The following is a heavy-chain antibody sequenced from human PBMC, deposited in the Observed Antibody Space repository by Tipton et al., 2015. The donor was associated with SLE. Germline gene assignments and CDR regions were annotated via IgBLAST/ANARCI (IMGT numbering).Heavy chain of an antibody. J-gene: IGHJ4*02. CDR3: ARYFYDSSGVCLFDL. CDR2: ANRNEGT. Sequence: TLSLTCTVSGASTNTKYWTWIRQSPGKGLEWIGYANRNEGTKIKSSLERRVTISLDTSRSQFSLRLSSVTSADTAVYYCARYFYDSSGVCLFDLWGQGTLVTVSS. CDR1: GASTNTKY. D-gene: IGHD3-22*01. V-gene: IGHV4-59*12.